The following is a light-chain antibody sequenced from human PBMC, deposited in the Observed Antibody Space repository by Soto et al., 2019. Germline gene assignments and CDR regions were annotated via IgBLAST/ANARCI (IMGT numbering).Light chain of an antibody. CDR2: GAS. CDR1: QSVTSD. V-gene: IGKV3-20*01. CDR3: QQYDSSPQT. J-gene: IGKJ1*01. Sequence: EIVLTQSPGTLSLSPGERATLSCRASQSVTSDLAWYQQKPGQPPRLLIYGASNRATGIPDRFSGSGSRTDFSLTISGLEPEDFAVYYCQQYDSSPQTLGQGTKVDIK.